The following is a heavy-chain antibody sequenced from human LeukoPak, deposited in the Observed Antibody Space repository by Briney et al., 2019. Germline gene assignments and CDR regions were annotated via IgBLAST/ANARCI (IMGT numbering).Heavy chain of an antibody. V-gene: IGHV3-30*18. Sequence: GALRLSCAASGFTFSSYGMHWVRQAPGKGLEWVAVISYDGSNKYYADSVKGRFTISRDNSKNTLYLQMNSLRAEDTAVYYCAKDLRRWEPFDAFDIWGQGTMVTVSS. J-gene: IGHJ3*02. CDR2: ISYDGSNK. CDR1: GFTFSSYG. CDR3: AKDLRRWEPFDAFDI. D-gene: IGHD1-26*01.